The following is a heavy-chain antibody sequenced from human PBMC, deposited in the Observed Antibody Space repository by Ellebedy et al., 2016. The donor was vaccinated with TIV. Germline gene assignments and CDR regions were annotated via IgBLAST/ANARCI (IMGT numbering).Heavy chain of an antibody. D-gene: IGHD4-17*01. Sequence: GGSLRLSXAASGFTFSSYGMHWVRQAPGKGLEWVAVIWYDGSNRYYADSVKGRFTISRDNSKNTLYLQMNSLRAEDTAVYYCARHYGDYGKDHWGQGTLVTVSS. CDR3: ARHYGDYGKDH. J-gene: IGHJ4*02. V-gene: IGHV3-33*01. CDR2: IWYDGSNR. CDR1: GFTFSSYG.